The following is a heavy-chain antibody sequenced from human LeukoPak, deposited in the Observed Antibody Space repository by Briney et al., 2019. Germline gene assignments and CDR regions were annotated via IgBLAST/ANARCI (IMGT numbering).Heavy chain of an antibody. Sequence: GGSLRLSCAASGFTFSSYGMHWVRQAPGKGLEWVAVISYDGSNKYYADSVKGRFTISRDNSKNTLYLQMNSLRAEDTAVYYCAKDRERWLQSVYFQHWGQGTLVTVSS. J-gene: IGHJ1*01. CDR1: GFTFSSYG. CDR2: ISYDGSNK. V-gene: IGHV3-30*18. CDR3: AKDRERWLQSVYFQH. D-gene: IGHD5-24*01.